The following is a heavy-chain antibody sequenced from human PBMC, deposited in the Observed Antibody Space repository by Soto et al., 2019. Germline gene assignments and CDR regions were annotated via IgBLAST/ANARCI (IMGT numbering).Heavy chain of an antibody. V-gene: IGHV4-31*03. Sequence: KTSETLSLTCTVSGGSISSGGYYWSWIRQHPGKGLEWIGYIYYSGSTYYNPPLKSRVTISVDTSKNQFSLKLSSVTSADTAVYYCARATTRNTAAIGTWGHETLVTVS. D-gene: IGHD2-2*01. CDR1: GGSISSGGYY. J-gene: IGHJ5*01. CDR3: ARATTRNTAAIGT. CDR2: IYYSGST.